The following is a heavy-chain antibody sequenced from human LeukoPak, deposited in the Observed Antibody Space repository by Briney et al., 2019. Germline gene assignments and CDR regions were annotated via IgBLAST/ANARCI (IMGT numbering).Heavy chain of an antibody. CDR2: IYYSGST. V-gene: IGHV4-34*01. CDR3: ARGFVAAAGTGWYFDL. J-gene: IGHJ2*01. D-gene: IGHD6-13*01. CDR1: GGSFSGYY. Sequence: PSETLSLTCAVYGGSFSGYYWSWIRQPPGKGLEWIGNIYYSGSTYYNPSLKSRVTISADTSKNQFSLKLSSVTAADTAVYYCARGFVAAAGTGWYFDLWGRGTLVTVSS.